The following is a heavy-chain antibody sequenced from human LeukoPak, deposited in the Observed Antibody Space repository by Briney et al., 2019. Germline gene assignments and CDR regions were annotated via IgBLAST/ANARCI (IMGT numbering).Heavy chain of an antibody. J-gene: IGHJ5*02. V-gene: IGHV1-2*02. CDR3: STISDFWIVSPPRYTGFDP. D-gene: IGHD3-3*01. CDR1: GYTFTGYY. Sequence: GASVKVSCKASGYTFTGYYMHWVRQAPGQGLEWMGWINPNSGGTNYAQKFQGRVTMTRDTSISTAYMKLSRLRSDDTAVDYFSTISDFWIVSPPRYTGFDPWAREPWSPSPQ. CDR2: INPNSGGT.